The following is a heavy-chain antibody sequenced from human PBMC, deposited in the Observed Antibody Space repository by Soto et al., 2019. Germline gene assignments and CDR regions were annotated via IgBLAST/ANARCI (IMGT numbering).Heavy chain of an antibody. CDR3: ARGDNSGSYYDYFDY. J-gene: IGHJ4*02. CDR1: GFTFSSYG. D-gene: IGHD1-26*01. Sequence: GGSLRLSCAASGFTFSSYGMHWVRQAPGKGLEWVAVIWYDGSNKYYADSVKGRFTISRDNSKNTLYLQMNSLRAEDTAVYYCARGDNSGSYYDYFDYWGQGTLVTVSS. V-gene: IGHV3-33*01. CDR2: IWYDGSNK.